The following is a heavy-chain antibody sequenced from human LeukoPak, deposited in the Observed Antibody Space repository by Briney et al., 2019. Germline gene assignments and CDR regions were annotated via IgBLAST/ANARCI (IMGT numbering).Heavy chain of an antibody. CDR3: ARDLYGDYYFDY. CDR2: IYHTGST. CDR1: GGSVSDYY. J-gene: IGHJ4*02. Sequence: SETLSLTCTISGGSVSDYYWSRIRQSPGKGLEWIGYIYHTGSTSYSPSLKSRVTISVDTSKNQFSLKLSSVTAADTAVYYCARDLYGDYYFDYWGQGTLVTVSS. D-gene: IGHD4-17*01. V-gene: IGHV4-59*02.